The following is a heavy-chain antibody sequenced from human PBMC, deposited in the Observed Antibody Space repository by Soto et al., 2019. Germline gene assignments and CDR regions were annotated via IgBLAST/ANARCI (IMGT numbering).Heavy chain of an antibody. V-gene: IGHV1-46*01. CDR3: ARDNGLRGYDGDFDY. CDR1: GYTFTSYY. J-gene: IGHJ4*02. D-gene: IGHD5-12*01. Sequence: ASVKVSCKASGYTFTSYYMHWVRQAPGQGLEWMGIINPSGGSTSYAQKFQGRVTMTRDTSTSTVYMELSSLRSEDTAVYYCARDNGLRGYDGDFDYWGQGTLVTVSS. CDR2: INPSGGST.